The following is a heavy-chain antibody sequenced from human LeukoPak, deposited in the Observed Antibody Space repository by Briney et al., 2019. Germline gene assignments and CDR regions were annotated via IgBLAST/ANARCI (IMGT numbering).Heavy chain of an antibody. J-gene: IGHJ5*02. CDR2: INPNSGGA. CDR1: GYTFTGYY. V-gene: IGHV1-2*04. Sequence: ASVKVSCKASGYTFTGYYMHWVRQAPGQGLEWMGWINPNSGGANYAQKFQGWVTMTRDTSISTACMELSRLRSDDTAVYYWARGGCSGGSCYGGFWFDPWGQGTLVTVSS. D-gene: IGHD2-15*01. CDR3: ARGGCSGGSCYGGFWFDP.